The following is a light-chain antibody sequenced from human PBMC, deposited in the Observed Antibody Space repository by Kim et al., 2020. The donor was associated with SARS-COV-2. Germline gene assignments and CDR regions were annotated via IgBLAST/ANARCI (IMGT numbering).Light chain of an antibody. J-gene: IGKJ4*01. V-gene: IGKV1-39*01. CDR2: AAS. CDR3: QQSQTAPLLT. Sequence: DIQMTQSPSSLAASVGDRVTITCRASHSINAYLNWYQQKPGKAPKLLIYAASTLQSGVPSRFSGSGSGTDFTLTITSLQPEDFATYYCQQSQTAPLLTFGGGTKVDIK. CDR1: HSINAY.